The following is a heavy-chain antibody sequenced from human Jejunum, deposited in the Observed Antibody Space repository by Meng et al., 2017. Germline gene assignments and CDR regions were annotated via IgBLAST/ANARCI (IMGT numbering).Heavy chain of an antibody. D-gene: IGHD6-13*01. Sequence: LRLQESGPGLVKRSETLSLTCAVSGGSISTAGYYWGWIRQSPGKGLELIGSIFNSGPTYYNPSLKSRVTISIDTSKNQFSLKMNSVTAADTAVYYCARDTAGFGPWGQGTLVTVSS. CDR3: ARDTAGFGP. CDR1: GGSISTAGYY. J-gene: IGHJ5*02. V-gene: IGHV4-39*07. CDR2: IFNSGPT.